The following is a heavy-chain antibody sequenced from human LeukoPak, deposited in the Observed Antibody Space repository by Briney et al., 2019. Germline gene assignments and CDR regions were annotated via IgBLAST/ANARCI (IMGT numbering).Heavy chain of an antibody. CDR1: GFTFSSYG. CDR3: ASRRSISGSSWPFDY. V-gene: IGHV3-30*02. Sequence: PGGSLRLSCAASGFTFSSYGMHWVRQAPGKGLEWVAFIRYDGSNKYYADSVKGRFTISRDNSKNTLYLQMNSLRAEDTAVYYCASRRSISGSSWPFDYWGQGTLVTVSS. D-gene: IGHD6-13*01. J-gene: IGHJ4*02. CDR2: IRYDGSNK.